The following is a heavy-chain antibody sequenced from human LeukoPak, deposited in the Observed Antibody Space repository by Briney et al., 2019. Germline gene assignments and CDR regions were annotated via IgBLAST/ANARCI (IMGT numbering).Heavy chain of an antibody. CDR2: IINSGGTV. V-gene: IGHV3-11*04. J-gene: IGHJ6*02. CDR1: GGSISSGDYY. D-gene: IGHD3-10*01. Sequence: LSLTCTVPGGSISSGDYYWGWIRQPPGKGLEWVSYIINSGGTVYYTDSVQGRFTISRDNARNSLFLQMNSLRDEDTAVYYCARVGRGVYGMDVWGQGTTVTVSS. CDR3: ARVGRGVYGMDV.